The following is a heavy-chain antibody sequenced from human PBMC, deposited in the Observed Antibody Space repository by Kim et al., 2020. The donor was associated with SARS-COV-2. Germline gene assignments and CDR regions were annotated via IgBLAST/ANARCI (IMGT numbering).Heavy chain of an antibody. CDR1: GFTFKNYG. Sequence: GGSLRLSCTTSGFTFKNYGMHWVRQAPGKGLEWVAVIWFDGSNAFYEDSVKGRFTISRDNSKKILYLHMNSLRAEDTAVYYCAKAGSVGTYYYYGLDVWGQGTTVTVSS. D-gene: IGHD7-27*01. V-gene: IGHV3-33*06. CDR3: AKAGSVGTYYYYGLDV. J-gene: IGHJ6*02. CDR2: IWFDGSNA.